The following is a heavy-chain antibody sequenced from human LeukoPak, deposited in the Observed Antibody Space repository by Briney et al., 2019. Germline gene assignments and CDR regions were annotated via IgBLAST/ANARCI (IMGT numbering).Heavy chain of an antibody. Sequence: PGGSLRLSCAASGFTFSFYAMSWVRQAPGKGLEWVSTISGRAGSSYSPDSLKGRFTISRDNSKNTVYLQMNSPRAEDTAVYYCAKGRGTSDWYFDYWGQGTLVTVSS. CDR2: ISGRAGSS. V-gene: IGHV3-23*01. J-gene: IGHJ4*02. CDR1: GFTFSFYA. CDR3: AKGRGTSDWYFDY. D-gene: IGHD6-19*01.